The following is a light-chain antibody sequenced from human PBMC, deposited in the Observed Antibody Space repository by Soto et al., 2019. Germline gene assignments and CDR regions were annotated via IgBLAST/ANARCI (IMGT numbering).Light chain of an antibody. V-gene: IGKV3-20*01. J-gene: IGKJ5*01. CDR2: GAS. CDR1: QSVSSSY. CDR3: QQYGSSPIT. Sequence: EIVLTQSPGTLSLSPGERATLSCRASQSVSSSYLAWYQQKPGQATRLLIYGASSRATGIPDRFSGSGSGTXXXXXXXXXXXXXXXVYYCQQYGSSPITFGQGTRLEIK.